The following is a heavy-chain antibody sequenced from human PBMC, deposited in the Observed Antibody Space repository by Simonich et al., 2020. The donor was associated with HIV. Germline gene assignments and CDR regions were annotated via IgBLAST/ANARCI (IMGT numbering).Heavy chain of an antibody. CDR3: AKDTYYDILTGSYMDV. CDR1: GFTFSTYA. V-gene: IGHV3-30*07. Sequence: QVQLVESGGGVVQAGRSLRLSCAASGFTFSTYAMHWVRQAPGSGVELVACISIYGIYYYHADSVKGRFNISRNKSKDTLYLQVNGLRAEDTAVYYCAKDTYYDILTGSYMDVWGKGTTVTVSS. J-gene: IGHJ6*03. D-gene: IGHD3-9*01. CDR2: ISIYGIYY.